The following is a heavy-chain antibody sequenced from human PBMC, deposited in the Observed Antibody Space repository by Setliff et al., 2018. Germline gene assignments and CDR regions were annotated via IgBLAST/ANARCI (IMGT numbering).Heavy chain of an antibody. D-gene: IGHD3-16*01. CDR3: ARGHVWGSYYYMDV. J-gene: IGHJ6*03. CDR2: IYTSWST. CDR1: GDSISSRRNY. Sequence: TLSLTCTVSGDSISSRRNYWGWFRQPAGKELEWIGQIYTSWSTNYNPSLKSRVTISVDTSKNQFSLKLSSVTAADTAVYYCARGHVWGSYYYMDVWGKGTTVTVSS. V-gene: IGHV4-61*09.